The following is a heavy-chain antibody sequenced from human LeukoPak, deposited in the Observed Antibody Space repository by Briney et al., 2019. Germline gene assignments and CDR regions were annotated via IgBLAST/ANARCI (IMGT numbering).Heavy chain of an antibody. Sequence: PGGSLRLSCAASGFTFSSYAMHWVRQAPGKGLEWVAVISYDGSNKYYADSVKGRFTISRDNSKNTLYLQMNSLRAEDTAVYYCARDEAAGTGWFDPWGQGTLVTVSS. CDR3: ARDEAAGTGWFDP. D-gene: IGHD6-13*01. V-gene: IGHV3-30-3*01. J-gene: IGHJ5*02. CDR2: ISYDGSNK. CDR1: GFTFSSYA.